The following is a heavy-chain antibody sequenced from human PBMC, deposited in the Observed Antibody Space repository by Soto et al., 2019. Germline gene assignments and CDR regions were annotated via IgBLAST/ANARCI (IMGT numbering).Heavy chain of an antibody. V-gene: IGHV4-31*03. CDR3: ARGGIAAAAPPDY. D-gene: IGHD6-13*01. CDR1: GGSISSGGYY. CDR2: IHHTGST. Sequence: SETLSLTCTVSGGSISSGGYYWILIRQHPGKGLDWIAYIHHTGSTYYNPSLKSRVTISLDTSKNQFSLKLSSVTAADTAVYYCARGGIAAAAPPDYWGQGTLVTVSS. J-gene: IGHJ4*02.